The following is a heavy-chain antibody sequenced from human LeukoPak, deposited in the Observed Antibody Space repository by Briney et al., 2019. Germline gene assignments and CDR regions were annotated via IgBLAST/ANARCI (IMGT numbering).Heavy chain of an antibody. V-gene: IGHV1-46*01. CDR1: GYTFTRYY. CDR3: ARDELGVVLTTTWGPHFDY. Sequence: EASVTVSCTASGYTFTRYYIHWVRQAPGQGLEWMGLINPSSGGTSYAQKFRGRVTVTRDTSTSTVYMELSSLRSEDTAVYYCARDELGVVLTTTWGPHFDYWGQGTLVTVSS. D-gene: IGHD4/OR15-4a*01. CDR2: INPSSGGT. J-gene: IGHJ4*02.